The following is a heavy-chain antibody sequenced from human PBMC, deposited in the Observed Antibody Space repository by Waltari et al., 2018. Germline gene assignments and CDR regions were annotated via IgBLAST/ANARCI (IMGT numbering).Heavy chain of an antibody. CDR3: ARLGGYSYGYSGYYYFYMDV. V-gene: IGHV4-38-2*01. J-gene: IGHJ6*03. CDR2: MYNSGIT. Sequence: QLQLQESGPGVVKPSETLSLTCAVSGYSVRNGYYWGLIRQPPGKGLEWIGSMYNSGITYYKPSLKSRVTISVETSKNQFSLKLTSVTAADTAVYYCARLGGYSYGYSGYYYFYMDVWGKGTTVTVSS. CDR1: GYSVRNGYY. D-gene: IGHD5-18*01.